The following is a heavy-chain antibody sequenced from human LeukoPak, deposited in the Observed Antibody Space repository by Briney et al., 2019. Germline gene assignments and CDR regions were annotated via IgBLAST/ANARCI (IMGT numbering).Heavy chain of an antibody. V-gene: IGHV3-21*01. CDR3: ARGGYCSSTSCYTLDNWFDP. Sequence: GGSLRLSCAASGLTFSNYWMDWVRQAPGKGLEWVSSISSSSSYIYYADSVKGRFTISRDNAKNSLYLQMNSLRAEDTAVYYCARGGYCSSTSCYTLDNWFDPWGQGTLVTVSS. D-gene: IGHD2-2*02. CDR2: ISSSSSYI. J-gene: IGHJ5*02. CDR1: GLTFSNYW.